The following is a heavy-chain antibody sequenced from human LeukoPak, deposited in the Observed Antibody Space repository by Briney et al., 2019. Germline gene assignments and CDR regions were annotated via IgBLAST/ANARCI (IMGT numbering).Heavy chain of an antibody. CDR1: GGTFSSYV. J-gene: IGHJ6*03. CDR2: IIPIFGTA. D-gene: IGHD2-2*01. V-gene: IGHV1-69*01. CDR3: ARAEVVPAVRYYYYYMDV. Sequence: GSSVKVSCKASGGTFSSYVISWLRQAPGQGLEWMGGIIPIFGTANYAQKFQGRVTITADESTSTAYMELSSLRSEDTAVYYCARAEVVPAVRYYYYYMDVCGKGTTVTVSS.